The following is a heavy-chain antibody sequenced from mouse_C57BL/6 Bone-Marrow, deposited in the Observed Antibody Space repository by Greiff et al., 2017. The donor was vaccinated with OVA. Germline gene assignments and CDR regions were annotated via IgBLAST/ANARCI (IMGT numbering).Heavy chain of an antibody. D-gene: IGHD1-1*01. V-gene: IGHV5-6*01. CDR2: ISSGGSYT. CDR1: GFTFSSYG. Sequence: EVKLMESGGDLVKPGGSLKLSCAASGFTFSSYGMSWVRQTPDKRLEWVATISSGGSYTYYPDSVKGRFTISRDNAKNTLYLQMSSLKSEDTAMYYCARQYYYGSSRYFDVWGTGTTVTVSS. J-gene: IGHJ1*03. CDR3: ARQYYYGSSRYFDV.